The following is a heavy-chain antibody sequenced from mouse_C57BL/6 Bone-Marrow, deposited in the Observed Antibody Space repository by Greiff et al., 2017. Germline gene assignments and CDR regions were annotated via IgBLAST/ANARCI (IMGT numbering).Heavy chain of an antibody. Sequence: EVKVEESGPGLVKPSQTVFLTCTATGISITTGNYRWSWIRQFPGNKLEWIGYTYYSGTITSNPSPTSPTPTTRDTPKNHFLLVMHSLTVDDTATYYCARDRGTTGVRYFDVWGTGTTVTVSS. D-gene: IGHD1-1*01. CDR3: ARDRGTTGVRYFDV. CDR2: TYYSGTI. CDR1: GISITTGNYR. V-gene: IGHV3-5*01. J-gene: IGHJ1*03.